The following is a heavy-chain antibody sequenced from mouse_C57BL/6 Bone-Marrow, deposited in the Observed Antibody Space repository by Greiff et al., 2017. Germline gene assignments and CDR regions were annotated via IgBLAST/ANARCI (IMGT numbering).Heavy chain of an antibody. Sequence: QVQLQQSGAELARPGASVKLSCKASGYTFTSYGISWVKQRTGQGLEWIGEIYPRSGNTYYNEKFKGKATLTADKASITAYVELHSLTSEDSAVYFCARPLRSYAIDYWGQGTTVTVSS. V-gene: IGHV1-81*01. J-gene: IGHJ4*01. CDR1: GYTFTSYG. CDR3: ARPLRSYAIDY. D-gene: IGHD1-1*01. CDR2: IYPRSGNT.